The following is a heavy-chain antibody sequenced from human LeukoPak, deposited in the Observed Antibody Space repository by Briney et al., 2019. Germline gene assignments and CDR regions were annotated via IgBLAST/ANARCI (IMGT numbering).Heavy chain of an antibody. V-gene: IGHV1-69*01. D-gene: IGHD6-19*01. CDR2: IIPIFGTA. J-gene: IGHJ4*02. CDR1: GGTFSSYA. CDR3: ARDVGIAVAGTREDY. Sequence: ASVKVSCKASGGTFSSYAISWVRQAPGQGLEWMGGIIPIFGTANYAQKFQGRVTITADESTSTAYMELSSLRSEDTAVYYCARDVGIAVAGTREDYWGQGTLVTVSS.